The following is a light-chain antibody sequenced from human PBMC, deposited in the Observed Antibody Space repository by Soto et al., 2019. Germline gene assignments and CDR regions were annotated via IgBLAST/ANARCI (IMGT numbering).Light chain of an antibody. V-gene: IGKV3-20*01. Sequence: EIVLTQSPGTLSLSPGERATLSCRASQSVSSSYFAWYQQKPGQAPRLVIYGASSRATGIPDRFSGSGSGTDFTLTISRLEPEDFAVYYCQQYGSSPPQTFGQGTKVEIK. CDR2: GAS. CDR3: QQYGSSPPQT. J-gene: IGKJ1*01. CDR1: QSVSSSY.